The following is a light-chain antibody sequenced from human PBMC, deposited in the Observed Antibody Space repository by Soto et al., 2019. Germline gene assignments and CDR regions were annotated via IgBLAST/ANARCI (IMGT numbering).Light chain of an antibody. CDR3: AAWDDILNGYV. CDR1: SSNIESNT. Sequence: QSVLTQPPSASGTPGQRVTISCSGSSSNIESNTVTWYQQLPGTAPKLVIYSNYDRPSGVPDRFSGSTSGTSASLVIRGLQSEDEAEYYCAAWDDILNGYVFGGGTRSPS. CDR2: SNY. J-gene: IGLJ1*01. V-gene: IGLV1-44*01.